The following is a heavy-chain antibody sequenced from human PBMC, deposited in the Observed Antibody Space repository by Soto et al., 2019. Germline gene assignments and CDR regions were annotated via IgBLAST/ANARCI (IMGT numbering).Heavy chain of an antibody. CDR3: AREYQWLVDY. CDR1: GFTFSSYA. J-gene: IGHJ4*02. V-gene: IGHV3-30-3*01. D-gene: IGHD6-19*01. Sequence: GGSLRLSCAASGFTFSSYAMHWVRQAPGKGLEWVAVISYDGSNKYYADSVKGRFTISRDNSKNTLYLQMNSLRAEDTAVYYCAREYQWLVDYWGQGTLVTVSS. CDR2: ISYDGSNK.